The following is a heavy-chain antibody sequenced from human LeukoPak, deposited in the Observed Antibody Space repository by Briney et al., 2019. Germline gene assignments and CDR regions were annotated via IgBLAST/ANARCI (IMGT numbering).Heavy chain of an antibody. Sequence: PPGRSLRLSCAATGLSVSSNFMSWVRQAPGKGLEWVSVIYGGGSTYYADSVKGRFTISRDTPKNTLYLQMNSLRVEDTAVYYCASWPVGWYGEDSWGQGTLVTVSS. CDR3: ASWPVGWYGEDS. V-gene: IGHV3-53*01. CDR1: GLSVSSNF. J-gene: IGHJ4*02. D-gene: IGHD6-19*01. CDR2: IYGGGST.